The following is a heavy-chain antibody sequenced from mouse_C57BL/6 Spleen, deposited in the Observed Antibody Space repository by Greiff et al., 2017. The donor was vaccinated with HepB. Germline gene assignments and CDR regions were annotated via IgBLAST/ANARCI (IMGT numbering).Heavy chain of an antibody. D-gene: IGHD2-4*01. Sequence: VQLQQPGAELVRPGSSVKLSCKASGYTFTSYWMHWVKQRPIQGLEWIGNIDPSDSETHYNPKFKDQATLTVDKSSSTAYMQLSSLTSEDSAGDDCARRGDYDGEAWFAYWGQGTLVTVSA. J-gene: IGHJ3*01. CDR1: GYTFTSYW. CDR3: ARRGDYDGEAWFAY. CDR2: IDPSDSET. V-gene: IGHV1-52*01.